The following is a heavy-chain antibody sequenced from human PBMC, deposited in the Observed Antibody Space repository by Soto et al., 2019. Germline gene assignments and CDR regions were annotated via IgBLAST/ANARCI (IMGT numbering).Heavy chain of an antibody. D-gene: IGHD3-22*01. V-gene: IGHV3-23*01. CDR3: AKDRGYYGGSSYRPNYFDY. Sequence: EVQLLESGGGLVQPGGSLRLSCAVSGFTFTTNAMNWVRQAPGKGLEWVSAISGSGGTTYYADSVKGRFTISRDNSKIKLYLQMNSLSAEGVTVYYCAKDRGYYGGSSYRPNYFDYWGQGTLVTVSS. CDR2: ISGSGGTT. CDR1: GFTFTTNA. J-gene: IGHJ4*02.